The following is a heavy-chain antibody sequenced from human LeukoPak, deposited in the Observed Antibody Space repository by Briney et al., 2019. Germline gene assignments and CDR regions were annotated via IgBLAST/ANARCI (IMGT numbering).Heavy chain of an antibody. CDR3: ARIVYYYGSGSYRFDY. CDR1: GFTFSSYW. V-gene: IGHV3-7*01. Sequence: GGSLRLSCAASGFTFSSYWMSWVRQAPGKGLEWVANIQQDGTDKYYVDSVKGRFTVSRDNAKDSLYLQMNSLRAEDTALYYCARIVYYYGSGSYRFDYWGQGTLVTVSS. D-gene: IGHD3-10*01. J-gene: IGHJ4*02. CDR2: IQQDGTDK.